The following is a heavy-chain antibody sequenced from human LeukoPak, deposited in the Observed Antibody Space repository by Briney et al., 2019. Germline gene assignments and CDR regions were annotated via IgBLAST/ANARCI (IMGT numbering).Heavy chain of an antibody. V-gene: IGHV4-61*02. J-gene: IGHJ3*02. Sequence: NPSQTLSLTCTVSGGSISSGSYYWSWIRQPAGKGLEWIGRIYTSGSTNYNPSLKSRVTMSVDTSKNQFSLKLSSVTAADTAVYYCARARYSSGWFASDAFDIWGQGTMVTVSS. CDR2: IYTSGST. CDR3: ARARYSSGWFASDAFDI. D-gene: IGHD6-19*01. CDR1: GGSISSGSYY.